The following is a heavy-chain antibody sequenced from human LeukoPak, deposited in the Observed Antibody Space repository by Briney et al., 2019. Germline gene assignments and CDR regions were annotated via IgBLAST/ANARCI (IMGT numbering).Heavy chain of an antibody. CDR1: GGTFSSYA. V-gene: IGHV1-69*05. D-gene: IGHD3-22*01. Sequence: SVKVSCKASGGTFSSYAISWVRQAPGQGLEWMGGIIPIFGTANYAQKLQGRVTITTDESTSPAYMELSSLRSEDTAVYYCARSSGYRVFDYWGQGTLVTVSS. J-gene: IGHJ4*02. CDR3: ARSSGYRVFDY. CDR2: IIPIFGTA.